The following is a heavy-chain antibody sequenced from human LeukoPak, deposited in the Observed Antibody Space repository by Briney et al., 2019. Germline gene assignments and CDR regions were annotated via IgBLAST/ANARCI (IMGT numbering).Heavy chain of an antibody. D-gene: IGHD6-19*01. V-gene: IGHV4-4*07. CDR3: ARCSSGWYSIDY. J-gene: IGHJ4*02. CDR2: IYSSGST. CDR1: GGSINNYY. Sequence: PSETLSLTCTVSGGSINNYYWSWIRQPAGKGLEWIGRIYSSGSTNYNPSLNSRVTLSVDKSKNQFSLKLSSVTAADTAVYYCARCSSGWYSIDYWGREPWSPSPQ.